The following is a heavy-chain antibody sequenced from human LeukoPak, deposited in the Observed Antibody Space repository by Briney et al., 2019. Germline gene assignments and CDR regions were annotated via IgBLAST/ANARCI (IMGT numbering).Heavy chain of an antibody. J-gene: IGHJ5*02. CDR3: ARALGYCSGGSCTRGYNWFDP. CDR1: GGSISSSDYY. CDR2: IYYGGST. V-gene: IGHV4-39*01. Sequence: SETLSLTCTVSGGSISSSDYYWGWIRQPPGKGPEWIGSIYYGGSTYYNPSLKSRVTISVDTSMNQFSLKLSFVTTADTAVYYCARALGYCSGGSCTRGYNWFDPWGQGTLVSVSS. D-gene: IGHD2-15*01.